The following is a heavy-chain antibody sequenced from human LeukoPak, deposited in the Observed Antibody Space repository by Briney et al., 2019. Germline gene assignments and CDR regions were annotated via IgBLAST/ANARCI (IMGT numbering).Heavy chain of an antibody. J-gene: IGHJ4*02. D-gene: IGHD6-25*01. CDR2: ISGSGGST. CDR1: GFTFSSYA. Sequence: GGSLRLSCAVSGFTFSSYAMSWVRQAPGKGLEWVSAISGSGGSTYYADSVKGRFTISRDNSKNTLYLQMNSLRAEDTAVYYCAKNLLIAASAPCYFDYWGQGTLVTVSS. CDR3: AKNLLIAASAPCYFDY. V-gene: IGHV3-23*01.